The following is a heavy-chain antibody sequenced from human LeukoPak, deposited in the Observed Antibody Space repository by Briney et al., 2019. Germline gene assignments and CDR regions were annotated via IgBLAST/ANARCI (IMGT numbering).Heavy chain of an antibody. CDR3: GRLARNAWYAVDY. CDR1: DFTFSFYW. J-gene: IGHJ4*02. V-gene: IGHV3-7*01. D-gene: IGHD6-19*01. Sequence: PGRSLRLSCAASDFTFSFYWMTWVRQAPGEGLEWVANILPDGSEKYYLDSVKGRFTISRDNPTNSLYLQINSLRAEDTALYYCGRLARNAWYAVDYWGQGTLVTVSS. CDR2: ILPDGSEK.